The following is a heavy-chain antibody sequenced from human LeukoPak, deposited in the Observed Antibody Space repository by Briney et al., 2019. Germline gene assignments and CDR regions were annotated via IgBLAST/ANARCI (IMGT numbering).Heavy chain of an antibody. J-gene: IGHJ4*02. Sequence: GESLKISCQGSGYSFTTYWIAWVRQMPGKGLEWMGIIYPGDSDTRCSPSFQGQVTISADKSINTAYLQWNSLKASDTATYFCARRRGSLYSFDYWGQGTLVTVPS. CDR3: ARRRGSLYSFDY. CDR1: GYSFTTYW. D-gene: IGHD3-16*01. V-gene: IGHV5-51*01. CDR2: IYPGDSDT.